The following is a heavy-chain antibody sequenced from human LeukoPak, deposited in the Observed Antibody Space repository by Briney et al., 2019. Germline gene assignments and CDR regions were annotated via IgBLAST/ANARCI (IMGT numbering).Heavy chain of an antibody. CDR3: AKDRGYSYDYGMDV. CDR2: ISGNSGSI. D-gene: IGHD5-18*01. CDR1: GFTFHDYA. V-gene: IGHV3-9*01. Sequence: GGSLRLSYAASGFTFHDYAMHWVRHAPGKGLEWVSGISGNSGSIGYVDSVKGRFTISRDNAKNSLYLQMNSLRAEDTALYYCAKDRGYSYDYGMDVWGQGTTVTVSS. J-gene: IGHJ6*02.